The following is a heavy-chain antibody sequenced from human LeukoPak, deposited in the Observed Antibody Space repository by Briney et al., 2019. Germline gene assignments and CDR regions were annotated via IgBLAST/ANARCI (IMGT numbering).Heavy chain of an antibody. CDR2: IKQDGSEK. J-gene: IGHJ4*02. V-gene: IGHV3-7*05. CDR3: ARVTGSYYPFDY. D-gene: IGHD3-10*01. Sequence: GGSLRLSCAASGFTFSSYWMTWVRQAPGKGLEWVAKIKQDGSEKYYVDSVKGRFTISRDNSKNTLYLQMNSLRAEDTAVYYCARVTGSYYPFDYWGQGTLVTVSS. CDR1: GFTFSSYW.